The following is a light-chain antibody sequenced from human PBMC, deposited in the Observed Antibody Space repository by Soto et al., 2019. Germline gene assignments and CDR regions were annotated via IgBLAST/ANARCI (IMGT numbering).Light chain of an antibody. J-gene: IGKJ2*01. CDR2: GAS. CDR1: QSVSSSY. CDR3: QQCGRSPPRSDT. Sequence: EIVLTQSPGTLSLSPGERATLSCRASQSVSSSYLAWYQQKPGQAPRLLIYGASSRATGIPDRFSGSGSGTDFTLTISRLEPEDFAVYYCQQCGRSPPRSDTFGHGTKLEIK. V-gene: IGKV3-20*01.